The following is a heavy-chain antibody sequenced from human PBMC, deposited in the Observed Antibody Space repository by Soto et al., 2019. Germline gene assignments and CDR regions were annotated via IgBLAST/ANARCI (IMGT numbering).Heavy chain of an antibody. CDR3: VRDGINTIPFDF. D-gene: IGHD1-1*01. Sequence: GGSLRLSCAASGFRFSNYWMHWVRQAPGPGLEWVGRITSVGSGAIYAASAKGRYTITRDNAKNALYQQMNSLRAEDTAVYYCVRDGINTIPFDFWGQGTLVTLSS. J-gene: IGHJ4*02. CDR2: ITSVGSGA. V-gene: IGHV3-74*01. CDR1: GFRFSNYW.